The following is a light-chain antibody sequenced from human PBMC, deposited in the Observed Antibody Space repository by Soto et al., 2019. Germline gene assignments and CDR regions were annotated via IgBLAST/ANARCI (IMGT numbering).Light chain of an antibody. CDR3: QQRSNWPPFT. J-gene: IGKJ5*01. CDR2: GVS. CDR1: QNVRKN. Sequence: EIVMTQSPVALSVSPEERARLSCRARQNVRKNLAWYQQKPGQAPRLLIYGVSNRATDIPARFSGSGSGTDFTLTISSLEPEDFAVYYCQQRSNWPPFTFGQGTRLEIK. V-gene: IGKV3-11*01.